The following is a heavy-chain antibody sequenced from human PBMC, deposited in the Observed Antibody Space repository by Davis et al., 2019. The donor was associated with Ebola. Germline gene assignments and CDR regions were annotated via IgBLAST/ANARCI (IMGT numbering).Heavy chain of an antibody. Sequence: SETLSLTCTVSGDSINSGTYYWSWIRQLSGKGPEWIGYIYYSGSTSYNPSLKSRVAMSVDTSKNQFSLKLSAVTAADTAVYYCARTDRFCSGGSCYSGDDFDYWGQGILVTVSS. CDR3: ARTDRFCSGGSCYSGDDFDY. J-gene: IGHJ4*02. V-gene: IGHV4-30-4*02. CDR2: IYYSGST. D-gene: IGHD2-15*01. CDR1: GDSINSGTYY.